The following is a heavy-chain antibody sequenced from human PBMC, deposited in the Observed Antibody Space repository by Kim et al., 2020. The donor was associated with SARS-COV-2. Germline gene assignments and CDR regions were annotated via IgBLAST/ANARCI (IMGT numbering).Heavy chain of an antibody. J-gene: IGHJ6*02. Sequence: ASVKVSCKASGYTFTSYGISWVRQAPGQGLEWMGWISAYNGNTNYAQKLQGRVTMTTDTSTSTAYMELRSLRSDDTAVYYCARPFAVGPTYGSYYYYYGMDVWGQGTTVTVSS. CDR1: GYTFTSYG. V-gene: IGHV1-18*01. CDR3: ARPFAVGPTYGSYYYYYGMDV. D-gene: IGHD3-10*01. CDR2: ISAYNGNT.